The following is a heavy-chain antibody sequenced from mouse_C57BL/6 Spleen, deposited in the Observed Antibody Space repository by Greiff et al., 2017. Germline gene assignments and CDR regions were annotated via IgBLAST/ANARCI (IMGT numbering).Heavy chain of an antibody. CDR1: GYTFTSYW. J-gene: IGHJ4*01. CDR3: ARDGYYAMDD. D-gene: IGHD2-3*01. Sequence: QVQLQQPGAELVRPGSSVKLSCKASGYTFTSYWMDWVKQRPGQGLEWIGNIYPSDSATHYNQKFKDKATLTVDKSSSTAYMQLSSLTSEDSAVYNCARDGYYAMDDWGHGTSVTVSS. V-gene: IGHV1-61*01. CDR2: IYPSDSAT.